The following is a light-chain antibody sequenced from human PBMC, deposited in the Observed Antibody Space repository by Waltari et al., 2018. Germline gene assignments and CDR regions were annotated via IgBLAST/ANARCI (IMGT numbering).Light chain of an antibody. V-gene: IGKV3-20*01. CDR1: QSVSSSY. CDR2: GAS. J-gene: IGKJ1*01. Sequence: EIVLTQSPGTLSLSPGERATLSCRASQSVSSSYLAWYQQKPGQAPRLLIYGASSRATGIPDSFSGSGSGTDFTLTISRLEPEDFAVYYCQQYGSPSWTFGQGTKVEIK. CDR3: QQYGSPSWT.